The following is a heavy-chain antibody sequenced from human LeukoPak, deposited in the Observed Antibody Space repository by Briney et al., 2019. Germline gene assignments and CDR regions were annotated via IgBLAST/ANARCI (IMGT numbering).Heavy chain of an antibody. CDR3: ARGRSYCSGGSCYSYFDY. Sequence: ASVKVSCKASGYTFTSYDINWVRQATGQGLEWMGWINPNSGGTNYAQKFQGRVTMTRDTPISTAYMELSRLRSDDTAVYYCARGRSYCSGGSCYSYFDYWGQGTLVTVSS. CDR2: INPNSGGT. CDR1: GYTFTSYD. J-gene: IGHJ4*02. D-gene: IGHD2-15*01. V-gene: IGHV1-2*02.